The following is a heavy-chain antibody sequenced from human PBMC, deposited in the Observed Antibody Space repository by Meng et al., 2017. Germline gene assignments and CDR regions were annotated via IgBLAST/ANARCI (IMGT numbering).Heavy chain of an antibody. CDR3: ARDEGYYESSGYFLY. J-gene: IGHJ4*02. CDR2: INWNGGST. V-gene: IGHV3-20*04. CDR1: GFTFDDYG. Sequence: GESLKISCAASGFTFDDYGMSWVRQAPGKGLEWVSGINWNGGSTGYADSVKGRFTISRDNAKNSLYLQMNSLRAEDTALYYCARDEGYYESSGYFLYWGQGTLVTVSS. D-gene: IGHD3-22*01.